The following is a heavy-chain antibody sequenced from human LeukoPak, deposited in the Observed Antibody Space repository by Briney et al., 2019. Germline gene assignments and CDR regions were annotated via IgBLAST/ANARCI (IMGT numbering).Heavy chain of an antibody. V-gene: IGHV4-39*01. D-gene: IGHD3-3*01. J-gene: IGHJ4*02. Sequence: SETLSLTCTVSGGSISSSSYYWGWIRQPPGKGLEWIGTIYHSGTTYYNSSLKSRVTISADTSKKHFSLRLSSVTAADTAVYYCARLWSGDYYFAYWGQGTLVTVSS. CDR1: GGSISSSSYY. CDR3: ARLWSGDYYFAY. CDR2: IYHSGTT.